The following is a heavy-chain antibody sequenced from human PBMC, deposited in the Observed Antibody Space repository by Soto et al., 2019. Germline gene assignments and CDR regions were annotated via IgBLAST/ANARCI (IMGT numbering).Heavy chain of an antibody. V-gene: IGHV3-21*01. D-gene: IGHD6-19*01. CDR1: GFTFSNFA. Sequence: EVQLVESGGGLVKPGGSLRLSCAASGFTFSNFAMNWVRQAPGKGLEWVSSISSSTTYIYYADSVKGRFTISRDNAKTSLYLQMNSLRAEDTAVYYCARVASTGWSDWGQGTLVTVSS. CDR3: ARVASTGWSD. CDR2: ISSSTTYI. J-gene: IGHJ4*02.